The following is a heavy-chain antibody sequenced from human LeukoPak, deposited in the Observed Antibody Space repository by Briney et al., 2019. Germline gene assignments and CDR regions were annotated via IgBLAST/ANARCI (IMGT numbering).Heavy chain of an antibody. CDR2: INTDGSST. CDR3: ARVDGSPDY. D-gene: IGHD2-15*01. CDR1: GFTFSNFW. Sequence: GGSLRLSCAASGFTFSNFWMHWVRQTPGEGPVWVSRINTDGSSTSYADSVKGRFTISRDNAKNTLFLQMNSLRAEDTAVYFCARVDGSPDYWGQGTLVTVSS. J-gene: IGHJ4*02. V-gene: IGHV3-74*01.